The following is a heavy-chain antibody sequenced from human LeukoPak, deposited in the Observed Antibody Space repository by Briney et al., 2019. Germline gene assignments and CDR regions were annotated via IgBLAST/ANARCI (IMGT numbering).Heavy chain of an antibody. V-gene: IGHV1-2*06. Sequence: ASVKVSCKASGYTFTGYYMHWVRQAPGQGLEWMGRIHPNSGGTNYAQKFQGRVTMTRDTSISTAYMELSRLRSDDTAVYYCARERGNDYGDYLGAFDIWGQGTMVIVSS. D-gene: IGHD4-17*01. J-gene: IGHJ3*02. CDR1: GYTFTGYY. CDR2: IHPNSGGT. CDR3: ARERGNDYGDYLGAFDI.